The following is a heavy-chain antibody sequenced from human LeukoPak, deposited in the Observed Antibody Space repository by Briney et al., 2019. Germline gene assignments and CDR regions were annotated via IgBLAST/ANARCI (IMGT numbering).Heavy chain of an antibody. V-gene: IGHV4-34*01. CDR3: ASVARYYYDSSGYYPVFDY. CDR2: INHSGST. J-gene: IGHJ4*02. Sequence: PSETLSLTCAVYVGSFSGDYWSWIRQPPGKGLEWIGEINHSGSTNYNPSLKSRVTISVDTSKNQFSLKLSSVTAADTAVYYCASVARYYYDSSGYYPVFDYWGQGTLVTVSS. D-gene: IGHD3-22*01. CDR1: VGSFSGDY.